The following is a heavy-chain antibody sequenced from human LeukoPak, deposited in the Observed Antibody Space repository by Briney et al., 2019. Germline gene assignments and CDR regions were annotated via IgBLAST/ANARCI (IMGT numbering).Heavy chain of an antibody. CDR2: VYYNGNT. D-gene: IGHD3-10*01. Sequence: SETLSLTCLVSGDPISSYYWSWVRQAPGRGPEYIGSVYYNGNTNYNPSLKSRVTISVDTSKNQFSLKLSSVTAADPAVYYCEKSSNGVHDYWGQGTLVTVSS. CDR3: EKSSNGVHDY. J-gene: IGHJ4*02. V-gene: IGHV4-59*12. CDR1: GDPISSYY.